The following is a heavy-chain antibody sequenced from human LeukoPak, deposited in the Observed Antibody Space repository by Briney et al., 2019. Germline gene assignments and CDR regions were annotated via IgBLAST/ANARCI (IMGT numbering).Heavy chain of an antibody. CDR1: GYTFTSYG. J-gene: IGHJ6*03. Sequence: ASVKVSCKASGYTFTSYGISWVRQAPGQGLEWMGWISAYNGNTNYAQKLQGRVTMTTDTSTSTAYMELRSLRSDDTAVYYCARSGSAAGRGFYYYYMDVWGKGTTVTVSS. CDR2: ISAYNGNT. D-gene: IGHD6-13*01. V-gene: IGHV1-18*01. CDR3: ARSGSAAGRGFYYYYMDV.